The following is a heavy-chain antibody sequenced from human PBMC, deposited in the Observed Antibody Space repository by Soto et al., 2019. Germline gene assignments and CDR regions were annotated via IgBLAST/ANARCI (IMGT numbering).Heavy chain of an antibody. V-gene: IGHV3-23*01. CDR1: GFTFSSYA. CDR2: ISGSGGST. Sequence: GGSLRLSCAASGFTFSSYAMSWVRQAPGKGLEWVSAISGSGGSTYYADSVKGRFTISRDNSKNTLYLQMNSLRAEDTAVYYCAKDWGDGYNYDYYYGMDVWGQGTTVTVSS. J-gene: IGHJ6*02. D-gene: IGHD5-12*01. CDR3: AKDWGDGYNYDYYYGMDV.